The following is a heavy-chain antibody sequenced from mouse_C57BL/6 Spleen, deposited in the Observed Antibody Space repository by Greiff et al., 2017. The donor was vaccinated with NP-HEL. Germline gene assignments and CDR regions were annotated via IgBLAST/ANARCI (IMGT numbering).Heavy chain of an antibody. J-gene: IGHJ4*01. CDR2: IHPNSGST. Sequence: QVQLQQSGAELVKPGASVKLSCKASGYTFTSYWMHWVKQRPGQGLEWIGMIHPNSGSTNYNEKFKSKATLTVDKSSSTAYMQLSSLTSEDSAVYYCARWDYGSSYHAMDYWGQGTSVTVSS. CDR1: GYTFTSYW. V-gene: IGHV1-64*01. CDR3: ARWDYGSSYHAMDY. D-gene: IGHD1-1*01.